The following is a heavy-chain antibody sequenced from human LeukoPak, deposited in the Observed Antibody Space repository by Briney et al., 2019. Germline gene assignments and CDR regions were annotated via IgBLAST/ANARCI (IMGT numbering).Heavy chain of an antibody. CDR3: AHPTINSGYSSPNHDAFDI. D-gene: IGHD5-12*01. J-gene: IGHJ3*02. V-gene: IGHV2-5*02. CDR1: GFSLSTSGVG. Sequence: SGPTLVHPTQALTLTFTFSGFSLSTSGVGVGWIRQPPGKALEWLALIYWDDDKRYSPSLKSRLTITKDTSKNQVVLTMTNMDPVDTATYYCAHPTINSGYSSPNHDAFDIWGQGTMVTVSS. CDR2: IYWDDDK.